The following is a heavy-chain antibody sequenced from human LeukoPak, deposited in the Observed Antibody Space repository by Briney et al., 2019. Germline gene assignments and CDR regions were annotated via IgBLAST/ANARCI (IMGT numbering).Heavy chain of an antibody. D-gene: IGHD3-10*01. J-gene: IGHJ4*02. Sequence: SETLSLTCSVSGYSVNNIYYWDWIRQPPGKGLEFIGSINHDGTTYYNSALKSRVTISVDTTKNQFSLKVNSVTAADTAVYYRAREGPMFDSGSYSKSVGYWGQGILVTVSS. CDR3: AREGPMFDSGSYSKSVGY. CDR2: INHDGTT. V-gene: IGHV4-38-2*02. CDR1: GYSVNNIYY.